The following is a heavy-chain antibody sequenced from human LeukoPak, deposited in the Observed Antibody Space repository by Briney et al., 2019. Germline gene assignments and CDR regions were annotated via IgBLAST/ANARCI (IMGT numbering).Heavy chain of an antibody. D-gene: IGHD1-1*01. Sequence: ASVKVPCKPSGYTFNSHPMHWVRQAPGQRLEGMGWINADNGNTRYSQKLQGRVTITIDTSANTAYMELSGLRSDDTAVYYCAREAGTNWIFGEYFPFWGQGTLVTVSA. V-gene: IGHV1-3*01. CDR1: GYTFNSHP. CDR3: AREAGTNWIFGEYFPF. CDR2: INADNGNT. J-gene: IGHJ1*01.